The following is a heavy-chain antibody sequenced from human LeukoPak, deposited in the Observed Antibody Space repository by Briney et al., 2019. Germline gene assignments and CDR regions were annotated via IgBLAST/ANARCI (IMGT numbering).Heavy chain of an antibody. CDR2: IYYSGST. CDR1: GGSISSSSDY. J-gene: IGHJ4*02. V-gene: IGHV4-39*07. CDR3: ARDQITIFGVVIMRYFDY. Sequence: PSETLSLTCTVSGGSISSSSDYWGWIRQPPGKGLEWIGSIYYSGSTYYNPSLKSRVTISVDTSKNQFSLKLSSVTAADTAVYYCARDQITIFGVVIMRYFDYWGQGTLVTVSS. D-gene: IGHD3-3*01.